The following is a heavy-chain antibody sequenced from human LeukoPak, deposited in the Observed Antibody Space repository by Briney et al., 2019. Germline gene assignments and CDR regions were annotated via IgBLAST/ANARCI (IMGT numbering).Heavy chain of an antibody. J-gene: IGHJ6*03. CDR1: DDSITMYY. V-gene: IGHV4-59*01. CDR2: VDHTGST. Sequence: SETLSLTCSVSDDSITMYYWTWIRQPPGKGLEWIGYVDHTGSTNFDPSLNGRVSISRDTTKNLFSLRLRSVTAADTAVYFCARGRVSSSTWYSTYYYYFYMDVWGKGTTVTVSS. D-gene: IGHD1-1*01. CDR3: ARGRVSSSTWYSTYYYYFYMDV.